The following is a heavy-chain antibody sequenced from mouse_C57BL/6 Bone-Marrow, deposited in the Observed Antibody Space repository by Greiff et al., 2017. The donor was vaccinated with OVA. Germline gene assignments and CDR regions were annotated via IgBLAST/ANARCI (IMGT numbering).Heavy chain of an antibody. J-gene: IGHJ2*01. Sequence: HVQLQQPGAELVRPGSSVKLSCKASGYTFTSYWMHWVKQRPIQGLEWIGNIDPSDSETHYNQKFKDKATLTVDKSSSTAYMQLSSLTSEDSAVYYCARWRGLYYFDYWGQGTTLTVSS. D-gene: IGHD3-3*01. V-gene: IGHV1-52*01. CDR2: IDPSDSET. CDR3: ARWRGLYYFDY. CDR1: GYTFTSYW.